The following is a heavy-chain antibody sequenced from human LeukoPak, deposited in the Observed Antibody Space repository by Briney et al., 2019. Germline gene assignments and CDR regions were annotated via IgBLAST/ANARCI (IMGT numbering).Heavy chain of an antibody. J-gene: IGHJ6*03. CDR2: INPNSGGT. CDR1: GYTFTGYY. V-gene: IGHV1-2*02. D-gene: IGHD3-9*01. Sequence: ASVKVSCKASGYTFTGYYMHWVRQAPGQGLEWMGWINPNSGGTNYAQKFQGRVTMTRDTSISTAYMELSRLRSDDTAVYYCARGRYYDILTGYYNFYDLYYYYYMDVWGKGTTVTVSS. CDR3: ARGRYYDILTGYYNFYDLYYYYYMDV.